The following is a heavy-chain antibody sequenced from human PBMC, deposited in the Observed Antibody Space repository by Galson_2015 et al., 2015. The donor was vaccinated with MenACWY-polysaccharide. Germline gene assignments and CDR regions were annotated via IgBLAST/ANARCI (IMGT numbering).Heavy chain of an antibody. V-gene: IGHV4-39*07. D-gene: IGHD2-2*01. Sequence: ETLSLTCTVSGGSISSSSYYWGWIRQPPGKGLEWIGSIYYSGSTYYNPSLKSRVTISVDTSKNQFSLKLSSVTAADTAVYYCAISTAYYYYGMDVWGKGTTVTVSS. CDR3: AISTAYYYYGMDV. CDR1: GGSISSSSYY. CDR2: IYYSGST. J-gene: IGHJ6*04.